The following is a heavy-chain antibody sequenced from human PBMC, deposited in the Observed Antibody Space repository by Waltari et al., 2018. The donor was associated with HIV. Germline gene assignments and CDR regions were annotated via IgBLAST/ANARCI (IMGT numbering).Heavy chain of an antibody. CDR3: TSEEDYGSGSHFDY. J-gene: IGHJ4*02. CDR2: IKTKGDGGAT. V-gene: IGHV3-15*01. CDR1: GFTLNSVW. D-gene: IGHD3-10*01. Sequence: EVQLVESGGDLLKPGGCLRLSCAASGFTLNSVWMSWVRQAPGKGLEWVGRIKTKGDGGATYYAAAGKGRFTISRDDSKNTVYLQMNSLKIEDTAVYYCTSEEDYGSGSHFDYWGQGTLVTVSS.